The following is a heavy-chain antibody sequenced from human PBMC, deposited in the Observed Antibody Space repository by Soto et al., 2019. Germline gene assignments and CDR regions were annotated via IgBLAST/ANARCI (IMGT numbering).Heavy chain of an antibody. CDR1: GGTFSSYA. V-gene: IGHV1-69*13. Sequence: ASVKVSCKASGGTFSSYAISWVRQAPGQGLEWMGGIIPIFGTANYAQKFQGRVTITADESTSTAYMELSSLRSEDTAVYYCARSGEDWNYETGFRNWFDPWGQGTLVTVSS. CDR2: IIPIFGTA. D-gene: IGHD1-7*01. J-gene: IGHJ5*02. CDR3: ARSGEDWNYETGFRNWFDP.